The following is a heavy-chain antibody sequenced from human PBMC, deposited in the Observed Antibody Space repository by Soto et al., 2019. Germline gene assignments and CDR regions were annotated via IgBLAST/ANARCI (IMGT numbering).Heavy chain of an antibody. D-gene: IGHD3-10*01. CDR1: GGTFSSYA. CDR3: ARVDYYGNRRPDP. CDR2: IIPIFGTA. V-gene: IGHV1-69*05. J-gene: IGHJ5*02. Sequence: QVQLVQSGAEVKKPGSSVKVSCKASGGTFSSYAISWVRQAPGQGLEWMGGIIPIFGTANYAQKFQGRVTXTXDXXTSTAYLELSSLRSEDTAVYYCARVDYYGNRRPDPWGQGTLVTVSS.